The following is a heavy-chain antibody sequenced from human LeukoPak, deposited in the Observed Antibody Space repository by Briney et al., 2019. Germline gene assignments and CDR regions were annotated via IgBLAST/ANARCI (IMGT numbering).Heavy chain of an antibody. Sequence: GGSLRLSCAASGFTFDDYAMHWVRQAPGKGLEWVSGISGSGGSTYYADSVKGRFTISRDNSKNTLYLQMNSLRAEDTAVYYCAKGYCSSTSCPGYDYWGQGTLVTVSS. CDR1: GFTFDDYA. CDR2: ISGSGGST. V-gene: IGHV3-23*01. J-gene: IGHJ4*02. D-gene: IGHD2-2*01. CDR3: AKGYCSSTSCPGYDY.